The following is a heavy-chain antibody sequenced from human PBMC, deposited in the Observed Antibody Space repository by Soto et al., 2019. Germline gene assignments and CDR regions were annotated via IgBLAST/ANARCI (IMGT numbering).Heavy chain of an antibody. J-gene: IGHJ6*02. CDR3: ARGVAYSSSSYYYYGMDV. Sequence: QVQLQESGPGLVKPSETLSLTCTVSGGSVSSGNYYWSWIRQPPGKGLEWIGYIYYSGSTNYNPSLKGRVTISVDTSKNQFSLKLSSVTAADTAVYYCARGVAYSSSSYYYYGMDVWGQGTTVTVSS. D-gene: IGHD6-6*01. CDR1: GGSVSSGNYY. CDR2: IYYSGST. V-gene: IGHV4-61*01.